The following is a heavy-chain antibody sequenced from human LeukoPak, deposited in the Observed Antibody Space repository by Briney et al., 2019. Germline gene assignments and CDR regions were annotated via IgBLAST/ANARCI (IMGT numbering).Heavy chain of an antibody. CDR3: ATRDYGSPDS. D-gene: IGHD3-10*01. J-gene: IGHJ4*02. Sequence: GGSLRLSCAASGFTFSSYGMHWVRQAPGKGLEWVAFIQSDGSDQYYADSVKGRLSISRDNSKNTVYLQMNSLTADDTAVYYCATRDYGSPDSWGQGTLVTVSS. V-gene: IGHV3-30*02. CDR2: IQSDGSDQ. CDR1: GFTFSSYG.